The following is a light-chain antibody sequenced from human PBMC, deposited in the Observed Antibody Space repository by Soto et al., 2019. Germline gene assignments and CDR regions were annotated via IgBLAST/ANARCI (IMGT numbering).Light chain of an antibody. CDR2: ATS. CDR3: QQRSNWPPT. Sequence: EILLTQSPATLSLSPGERATLSCRASQSVSSNLAWYQQKPGQAPRLLIYATSSRATGIPARFSGSGSETDFTLTISSLEPEDFAVYYCQQRSNWPPTFGQGTRLAIK. V-gene: IGKV3-11*01. CDR1: QSVSSN. J-gene: IGKJ5*01.